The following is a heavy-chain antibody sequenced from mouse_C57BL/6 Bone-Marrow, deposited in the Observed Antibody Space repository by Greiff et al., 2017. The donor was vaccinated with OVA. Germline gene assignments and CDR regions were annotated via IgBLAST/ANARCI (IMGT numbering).Heavy chain of an antibody. D-gene: IGHD2-4*01. Sequence: QVQLQQPGAELVRPGSSVKLSCKASSYTFTSYWMDWVKQRPGQGLEWIGNIYPSDSETHYNQKFKDKATLTGDKSSSTAYMQLSSLTSEDSAVFYCARYGRLRYYFDYWGQGTTLTVSS. CDR3: ARYGRLRYYFDY. CDR1: SYTFTSYW. V-gene: IGHV1-61*01. CDR2: IYPSDSET. J-gene: IGHJ2*01.